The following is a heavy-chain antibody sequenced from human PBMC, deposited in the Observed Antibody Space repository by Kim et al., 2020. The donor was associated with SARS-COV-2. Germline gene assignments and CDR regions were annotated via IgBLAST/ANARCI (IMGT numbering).Heavy chain of an antibody. J-gene: IGHJ5*02. V-gene: IGHV3-9*01. CDR1: GFTFDDYA. D-gene: IGHD6-13*01. CDR3: AKDGSAALKNWFDP. Sequence: GGSLRLSCAASGFTFDDYAMHWVRQAPGKGLEWVSGISWNSGSIGYADSVKGRFTISRDNAKNSLYLQMNSLRAEDTALYYCAKDGSAALKNWFDPWGQGTLVTVSS. CDR2: ISWNSGSI.